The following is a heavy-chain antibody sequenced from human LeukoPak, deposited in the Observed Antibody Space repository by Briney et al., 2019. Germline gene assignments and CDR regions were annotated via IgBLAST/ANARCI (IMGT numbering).Heavy chain of an antibody. V-gene: IGHV3-7*03. CDR3: ARSSVVPAAMGPNGYGMDV. D-gene: IGHD2-2*01. Sequence: GGSLRLSCAASGFTFSSYWMSWVRQAPGKGLEGVANIKQDGSEKYYVDSVKGRFTIYRDNDKNSLYLQMNSLRAEETALYYCARSSVVPAAMGPNGYGMDVWSKGTTVTVPS. CDR1: GFTFSSYW. CDR2: IKQDGSEK. J-gene: IGHJ6*04.